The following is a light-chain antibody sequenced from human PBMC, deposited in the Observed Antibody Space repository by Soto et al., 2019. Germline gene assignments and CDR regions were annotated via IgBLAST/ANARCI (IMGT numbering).Light chain of an antibody. Sequence: EIVLTQSPATLSLSQGERATLSCRASQRVSSYLAWYQQKPGQAPRLLINAASNRATGIPARFSGIGSATDFTLNIGSLEPEDFAVYYCQQRSNWPRTWTFGQGTKVEIK. CDR3: QQRSNWPRTWT. J-gene: IGKJ1*01. V-gene: IGKV3-11*01. CDR2: AAS. CDR1: QRVSSY.